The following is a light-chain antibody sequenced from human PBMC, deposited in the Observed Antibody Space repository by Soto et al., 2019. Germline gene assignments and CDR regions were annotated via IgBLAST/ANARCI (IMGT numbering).Light chain of an antibody. Sequence: NFMLTQPPSVSESPGKTITISCTRSSGSIASNYVQWYQQRPGSSPTTLIYEDNQRPSGVPDRFSGSIDSSSNSASLTISGLETEDEADYYCQSFDGRFHVVFGGGTKLTVL. J-gene: IGLJ2*01. CDR1: SGSIASNY. CDR2: EDN. CDR3: QSFDGRFHVV. V-gene: IGLV6-57*01.